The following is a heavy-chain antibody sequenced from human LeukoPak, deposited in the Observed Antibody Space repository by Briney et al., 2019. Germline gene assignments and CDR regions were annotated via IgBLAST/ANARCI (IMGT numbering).Heavy chain of an antibody. CDR3: AKDSVKVTTVRRVPHYMDV. V-gene: IGHV3-23*01. D-gene: IGHD4-17*01. CDR2: ISGSGGST. J-gene: IGHJ6*03. CDR1: GFNFRDHW. Sequence: GGSLRLSCAGSGFNFRDHWMSWLRQAPGKGLEWVSAISGSGGSTYYADSVKGRFTISRDNSKNTLYLQMNSLRAEDTAVYYCAKDSVKVTTVRRVPHYMDVWGKGTTVTISS.